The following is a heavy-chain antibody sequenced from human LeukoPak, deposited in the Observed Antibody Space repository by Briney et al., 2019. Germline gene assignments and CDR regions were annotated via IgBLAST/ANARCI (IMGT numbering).Heavy chain of an antibody. CDR2: ISYDGTNK. D-gene: IGHD3-10*01. CDR1: GFTFSNYA. V-gene: IGHV3-30*18. CDR3: AKAVGFGEAYGMDV. J-gene: IGHJ6*02. Sequence: GGSLRLSCAASGFTFSNYAIDWIRQGPGKGLKWVAIISYDGTNKYYADSVKGRFSISRDNSKNTLYLQMNSLRPEDTAVYYCAKAVGFGEAYGMDVWGQGTTVTVSS.